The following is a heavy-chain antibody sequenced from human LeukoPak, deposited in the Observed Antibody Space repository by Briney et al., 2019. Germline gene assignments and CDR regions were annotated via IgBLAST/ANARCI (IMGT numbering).Heavy chain of an antibody. J-gene: IGHJ4*02. CDR1: GFTFSSYS. Sequence: GGSLRLSCAASGFTFSSYSMNWVRQAPGKGLEWVSSISSSSSYIYYTDSVKGRFTISRDNAKNSLYLQMNSLRAEDTAVYYCARDKQLVQGGGVYWGQGTLVTVSS. CDR3: ARDKQLVQGGGVY. D-gene: IGHD6-6*01. V-gene: IGHV3-21*01. CDR2: ISSSSSYI.